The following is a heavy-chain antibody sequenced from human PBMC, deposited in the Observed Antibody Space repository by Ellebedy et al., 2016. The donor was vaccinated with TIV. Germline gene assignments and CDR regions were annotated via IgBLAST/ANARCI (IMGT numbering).Heavy chain of an antibody. J-gene: IGHJ2*01. V-gene: IGHV3-7*01. D-gene: IGHD4-17*01. CDR1: GFTLNNYW. CDR2: INEDGTKK. Sequence: GESLKISCTASGFTLNNYWMTWVRQAPGKGLEWVANINEDGTKKHYVDSVRGRFTISRDYAGNSLFLQMNSLGAEETAVYYCARAIYGASNLWGRGTLATVSS. CDR3: ARAIYGASNL.